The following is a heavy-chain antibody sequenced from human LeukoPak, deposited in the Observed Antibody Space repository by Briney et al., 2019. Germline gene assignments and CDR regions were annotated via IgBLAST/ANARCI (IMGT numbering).Heavy chain of an antibody. V-gene: IGHV4-61*02. Sequence: PSETLSLTCTVSGGSISSGSYYWSWIRQPAGKGLEWIVRIYTSGSTYYNPSLKSRVTISVDTSKNQSSLKLSSVTAAHTAVYYCAREVLCSGGSCYDLDYWGQGTLVTVSS. J-gene: IGHJ4*02. CDR1: GGSISSGSYY. CDR3: AREVLCSGGSCYDLDY. CDR2: IYTSGST. D-gene: IGHD2-15*01.